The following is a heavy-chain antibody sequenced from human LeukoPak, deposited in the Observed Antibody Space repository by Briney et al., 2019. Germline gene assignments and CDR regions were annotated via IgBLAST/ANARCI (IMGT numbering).Heavy chain of an antibody. Sequence: PGGSLRLSCAASGFTFSTYGMSWVRQAPGKGLQWVSTIPSGGGTYYADSVKGRFTISRDNSKNTLYLQMNSLRAEDTAVYYCAKFIVGAEFDYWGQGTLVTVSS. CDR1: GFTFSTYG. CDR2: IPSGGGT. J-gene: IGHJ4*02. V-gene: IGHV3-23*01. D-gene: IGHD1-26*01. CDR3: AKFIVGAEFDY.